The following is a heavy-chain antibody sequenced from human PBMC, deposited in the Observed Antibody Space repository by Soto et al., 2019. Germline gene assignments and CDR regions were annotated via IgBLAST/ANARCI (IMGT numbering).Heavy chain of an antibody. CDR1: GGTFSSYA. J-gene: IGHJ4*02. Sequence: QVQLVQSGAEVQKPGSSVKVSCKASGGTFSSYAISWVRQAPGQGLAWMGGIIPIFGTANYAQKFQGRVTITADESTSTAYMELSSLRSEDTAVYYCARGYYYDSSGYYSNAYYFDYWGQGTLVTVSS. CDR3: ARGYYYDSSGYYSNAYYFDY. D-gene: IGHD3-22*01. CDR2: IIPIFGTA. V-gene: IGHV1-69*01.